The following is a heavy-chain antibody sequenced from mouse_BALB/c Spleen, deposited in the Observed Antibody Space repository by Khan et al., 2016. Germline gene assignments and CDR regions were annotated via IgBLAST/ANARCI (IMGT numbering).Heavy chain of an antibody. Sequence: EVKLLESGGGLVQPGGSLKLSCAASGFDFSRYWMSWVRQAPGKGLEWIGEINPDSSMINYTPSLKDKFIISRDNAKNTLYLQMSKVRSEDTALYYCARLHYYGYVGDWGQGTTLTVSS. J-gene: IGHJ2*01. V-gene: IGHV4-1*02. CDR3: ARLHYYGYVGD. CDR1: GFDFSRYW. D-gene: IGHD1-2*01. CDR2: INPDSSMI.